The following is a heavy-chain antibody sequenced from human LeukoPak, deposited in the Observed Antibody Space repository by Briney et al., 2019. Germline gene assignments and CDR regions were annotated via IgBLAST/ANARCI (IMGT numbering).Heavy chain of an antibody. CDR3: ATCSSSSPYNWFDP. CDR2: IYYSGNT. Sequence: GSLRLSCAASGFTFSSYAMSWVRQPPGKGLEWIGSIYYSGNTYYSTSLKSRVTISVDTSKNQFSLKLTSVTAADTAVYYCATCSSSSPYNWFDPWGQGTLVTVSS. D-gene: IGHD6-6*01. J-gene: IGHJ5*02. V-gene: IGHV4-39*01. CDR1: GFTFSSYA.